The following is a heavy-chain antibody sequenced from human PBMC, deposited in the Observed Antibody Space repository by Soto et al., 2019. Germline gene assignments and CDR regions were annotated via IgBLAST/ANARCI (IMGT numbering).Heavy chain of an antibody. CDR2: IYYSGST. Sequence: ASKTLSLTCTVAGGSISSGGHCWSWIRQHPGKGLEWIGYIYYSGSTYYNPSLKSRVTISVDTSKNQFSLKLSSVTAADTAVYYCASWASSGYYRTGAFDIWGQGTMVTVSS. J-gene: IGHJ3*02. D-gene: IGHD3-22*01. CDR3: ASWASSGYYRTGAFDI. CDR1: GGSISSGGHC. V-gene: IGHV4-31*03.